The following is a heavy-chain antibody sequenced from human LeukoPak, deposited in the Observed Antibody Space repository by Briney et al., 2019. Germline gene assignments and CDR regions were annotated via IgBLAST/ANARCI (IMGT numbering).Heavy chain of an antibody. Sequence: PGRSLRLSCAASGFTFSSYAMHWVRRAPGKGLEWVAVISYDGSNKYYADSVKGRFTISRDNSKNTLYLQMNSLRAEDTAVYYCARAGGTAMSITLDYWGQGTLVTVSS. D-gene: IGHD5-18*01. CDR2: ISYDGSNK. CDR3: ARAGGTAMSITLDY. J-gene: IGHJ4*02. V-gene: IGHV3-30*01. CDR1: GFTFSSYA.